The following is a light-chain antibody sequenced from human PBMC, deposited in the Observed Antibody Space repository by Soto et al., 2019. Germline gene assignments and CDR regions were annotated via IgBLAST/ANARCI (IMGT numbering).Light chain of an antibody. J-gene: IGLJ1*01. CDR2: KDS. Sequence: SYELTQPPSVSVSPGQTARITCSGDALAKQYAYWYQQKPGHAPVLVIYKDSERPSGNPERFSGSSSGTTVTLTISGVQAEDEADYYCQSADISGPYVFGIGTKVTVL. V-gene: IGLV3-25*03. CDR3: QSADISGPYV. CDR1: ALAKQY.